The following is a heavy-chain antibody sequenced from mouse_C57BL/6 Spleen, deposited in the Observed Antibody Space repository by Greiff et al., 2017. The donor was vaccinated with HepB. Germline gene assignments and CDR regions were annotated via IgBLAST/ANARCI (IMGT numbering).Heavy chain of an antibody. D-gene: IGHD3-2*02. Sequence: QVQLQQSGAELVRPGASVTLSCKASGYTFTDYEMHWVKQTPVHGLEWIGAIDPETGGTAYNQKFKGKAILTADKSSSTAYMELRSLTSEDSAVYYCTRSLGQRRLLAYWGQGTPVTVSA. J-gene: IGHJ3*01. CDR2: IDPETGGT. V-gene: IGHV1-15*01. CDR3: TRSLGQRRLLAY. CDR1: GYTFTDYE.